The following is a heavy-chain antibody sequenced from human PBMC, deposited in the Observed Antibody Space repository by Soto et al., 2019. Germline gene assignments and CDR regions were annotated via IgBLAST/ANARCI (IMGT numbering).Heavy chain of an antibody. Sequence: TLSLTCSLSGSSITSTTYFWAWIRQPPGKGLEWVGSIYYNGKTHYNPSLKSRTTISVDRSRNQFSLQVSSVTAADTAVYYCAKNLPRTGRFDYWGQGTVVTVSS. CDR2: IYYNGKT. CDR1: GSSITSTTYF. V-gene: IGHV4-39*01. CDR3: AKNLPRTGRFDY. J-gene: IGHJ4*02.